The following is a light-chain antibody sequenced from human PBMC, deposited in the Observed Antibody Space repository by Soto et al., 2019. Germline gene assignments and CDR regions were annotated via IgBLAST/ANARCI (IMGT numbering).Light chain of an antibody. Sequence: EIVLTQSPGSLSLSPGEGATLSCRASQSVSTTYLAWYQQKPGQAPRLVIYATSSRAAGIPDRFRGRGSGTDFTLTISSLEPEDFGVYYCQQYGNSPIYSCGQGTKVDIK. V-gene: IGKV3-20*01. CDR2: ATS. J-gene: IGKJ2*03. CDR1: QSVSTTY. CDR3: QQYGNSPIYS.